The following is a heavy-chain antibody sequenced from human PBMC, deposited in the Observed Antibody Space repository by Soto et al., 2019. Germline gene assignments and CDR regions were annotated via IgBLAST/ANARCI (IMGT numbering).Heavy chain of an antibody. Sequence: QITLKESGPTLVKPTQTLTLTCTFSAFSLSTSGVGVGWFRQPPGKALEWLTFIYWDDDKRYSPSLKCRLTITNDTSKNQVVLTMTKMDPVDTVTYYCARLVAAGITYYFDAGGLGTLVTVSS. J-gene: IGHJ4*02. CDR1: AFSLSTSGVG. V-gene: IGHV2-5*02. CDR3: ARLVAAGITYYFDA. CDR2: IYWDDDK. D-gene: IGHD2-21*01.